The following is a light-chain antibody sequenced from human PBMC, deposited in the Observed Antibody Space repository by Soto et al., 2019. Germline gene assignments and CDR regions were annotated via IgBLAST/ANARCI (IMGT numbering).Light chain of an antibody. J-gene: IGKJ5*01. Sequence: EIVMTQSPATLSVSPGERATLSCRASQSVGSNLAWYQHKPGQAPRLLIYGASTRATGGPARFSGSGSGTEFTLTISSLQSEDFAVYYCQQYNNYITFGQGTRLEIK. V-gene: IGKV3-15*01. CDR1: QSVGSN. CDR2: GAS. CDR3: QQYNNYIT.